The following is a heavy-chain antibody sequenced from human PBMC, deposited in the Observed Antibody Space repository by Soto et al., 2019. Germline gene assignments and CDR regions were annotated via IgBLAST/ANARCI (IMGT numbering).Heavy chain of an antibody. J-gene: IGHJ4*02. Sequence: GGSLRLSCAASGFTFSSYAMSWVRQAPGKGLEWVSAISGSGGSTYYADSVKGRFTISRDNSKNTLYLQMNSLRAEDTAVYYCATLPWDYDSSGLKGWGQGTLVTVSS. CDR1: GFTFSSYA. V-gene: IGHV3-23*01. D-gene: IGHD3-22*01. CDR3: ATLPWDYDSSGLKG. CDR2: ISGSGGST.